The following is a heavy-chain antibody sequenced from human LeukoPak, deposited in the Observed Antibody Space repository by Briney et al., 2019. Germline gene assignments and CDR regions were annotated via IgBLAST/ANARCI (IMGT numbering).Heavy chain of an antibody. CDR3: ARATWFGEGHDS. CDR1: GGSISSGGYS. D-gene: IGHD3-10*01. CDR2: IYHSGST. J-gene: IGHJ4*02. V-gene: IGHV4-30-2*03. Sequence: SQTLSLTCAVSGGSISSGGYSWSWIRQPPGKGLECIGSIYHSGSTYYNPSLKSRVTISVDTSKNQFSLKLTSVTAADTAVYYRARATWFGEGHDSWGQGTLVTVSS.